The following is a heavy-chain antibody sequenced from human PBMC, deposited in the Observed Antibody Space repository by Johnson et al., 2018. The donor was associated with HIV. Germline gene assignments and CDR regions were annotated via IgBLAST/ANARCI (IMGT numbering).Heavy chain of an antibody. CDR1: GFTFSNYW. CDR2: IKEDGSEK. V-gene: IGHV3-7*01. D-gene: IGHD1-26*01. CDR3: ARGREDF. Sequence: VQLVESGGGVVQPGRSLRLSCAASGFTFSNYWMSWVRQAPGKGLEWVANIKEDGSEKYYVDSVKGRFTISRDNAKNSVYLRMNSLRVDDTAMYYCARGREDFWGQGAMVTVSP. J-gene: IGHJ3*01.